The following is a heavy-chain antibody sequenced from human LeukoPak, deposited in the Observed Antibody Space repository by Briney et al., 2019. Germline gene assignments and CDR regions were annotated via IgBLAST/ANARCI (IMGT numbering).Heavy chain of an antibody. V-gene: IGHV1-3*01. CDR2: INAGNGNT. CDR1: GYTFTSYA. J-gene: IGHJ4*02. D-gene: IGHD6-6*01. Sequence: ASVTVSCTASGYTFTSYAMHWVRQAPGQRLEWMGWINAGNGNTKYSQKFQGRVTITRDPSASTAYMELSSLRSEDTAVYYCAREWQIVGGHFDYWGQGTQVTVSS. CDR3: AREWQIVGGHFDY.